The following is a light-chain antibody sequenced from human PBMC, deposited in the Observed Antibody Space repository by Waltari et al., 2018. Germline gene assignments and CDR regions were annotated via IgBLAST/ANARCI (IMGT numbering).Light chain of an antibody. J-gene: IGLJ1*01. CDR2: QDS. V-gene: IGLV3-1*01. CDR1: KLVTNF. CDR3: QAWDTLSAWV. Sequence: SYELTQPPSVSVSPGQTASITCSGDKLVTNFVSWYQQKPGQSPLLVMYQDSKRPSGIPGRFSGTSYGPTATLTISGAQPIDEADYYCQAWDTLSAWVFGAGTKVNVI.